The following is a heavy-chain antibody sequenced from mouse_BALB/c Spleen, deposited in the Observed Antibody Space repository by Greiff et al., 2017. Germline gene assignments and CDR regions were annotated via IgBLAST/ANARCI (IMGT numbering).Heavy chain of an antibody. J-gene: IGHJ1*01. CDR2: ISSGGSYT. Sequence: EVMLVESGGGLVKPGGSLKLSCAASGFTFSSYTMSWVRQTPEKRLEWVATISSGGSYTYYPDSVKGRFTISRDNAKNTLYLQMSSLKSEDTAMYYCTRWDDYDANWYFYVWGAGTTVTVSS. CDR3: TRWDDYDANWYFYV. V-gene: IGHV5-6-4*01. D-gene: IGHD2-4*01. CDR1: GFTFSSYT.